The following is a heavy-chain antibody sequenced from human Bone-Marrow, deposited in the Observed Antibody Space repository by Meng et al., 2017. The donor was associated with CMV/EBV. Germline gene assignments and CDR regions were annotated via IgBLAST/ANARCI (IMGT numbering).Heavy chain of an antibody. D-gene: IGHD3-3*01. Sequence: GGSLRLSCAASGFTFSSYWMSWVRQAPGKGLEWVANIKQDGSEKYYVDSVKGRFTISRDNSKNTLYLQMNSLRAEDTAVYYCATSDDFWSGADCWGQGTLVTVSS. CDR3: ATSDDFWSGADC. J-gene: IGHJ4*02. V-gene: IGHV3-7*03. CDR2: IKQDGSEK. CDR1: GFTFSSYW.